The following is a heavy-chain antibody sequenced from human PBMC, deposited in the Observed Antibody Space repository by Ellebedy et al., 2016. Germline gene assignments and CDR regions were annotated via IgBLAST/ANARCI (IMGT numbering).Heavy chain of an antibody. CDR3: ARGGTSVAGPTTFDY. D-gene: IGHD6-19*01. V-gene: IGHV4-34*01. J-gene: IGHJ4*02. CDR2: INHSGIT. CDR1: GGSFSGYY. Sequence: SETLSLTCAVYGGSFSGYYCSWIRQPPGKGLEWIGEINHSGITNYNPSLKSRVNISVDTSKNQFSLKLSPVTAADTDVYYCARGGTSVAGPTTFDYWGQGTLVTVSS.